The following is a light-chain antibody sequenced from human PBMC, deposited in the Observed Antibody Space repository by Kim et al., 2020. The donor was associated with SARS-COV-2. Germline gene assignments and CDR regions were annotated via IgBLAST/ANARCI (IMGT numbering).Light chain of an antibody. Sequence: QAVVTQEPSLTVSPGGTVTLTCASSTGAVDTNYYANWFQQKPGQPPRALIYFTTNKHSWTPARFSGSLLGGKAALTLSGVQPEDEADYYCLLIDGRGQFWVFGGGTQLTVL. CDR1: TGAVDTNYY. J-gene: IGLJ3*02. CDR2: FTT. V-gene: IGLV7-43*01. CDR3: LLIDGRGQFWV.